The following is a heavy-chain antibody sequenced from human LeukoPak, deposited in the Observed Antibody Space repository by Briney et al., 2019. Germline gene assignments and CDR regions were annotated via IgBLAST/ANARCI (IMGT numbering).Heavy chain of an antibody. CDR3: AREGMVRGVIYYYGMDV. J-gene: IGHJ6*02. CDR2: ISAYNGNT. D-gene: IGHD3-10*01. Sequence: ASVKVSCKTSGYTFTNYGISWVRQAPGQGLEWMGWISAYNGNTNYAQKLEGRVTMTTDTSTSTAYMELRSLRSDDTAVYYCAREGMVRGVIYYYGMDVWGQGTTVTVSS. CDR1: GYTFTNYG. V-gene: IGHV1-18*01.